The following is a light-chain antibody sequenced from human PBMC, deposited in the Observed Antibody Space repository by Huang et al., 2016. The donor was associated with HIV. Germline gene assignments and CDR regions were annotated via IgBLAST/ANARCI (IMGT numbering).Light chain of an antibody. CDR1: QSLLYTPNNKTY. CDR3: QQYLSIPT. Sequence: DIVMTQSPDSLTVSLGERASINWKSSQSLLYTPNNKTYWAWNQQKPSQPPKLLIHWASTREAGVPERFSGSGSATTFSLTINGLQPEDVGIYYCQQYLSIPTFGPGT. V-gene: IGKV4-1*01. J-gene: IGKJ1*01. CDR2: WAS.